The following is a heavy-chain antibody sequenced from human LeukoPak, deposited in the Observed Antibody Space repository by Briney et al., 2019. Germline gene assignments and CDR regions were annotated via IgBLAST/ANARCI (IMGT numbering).Heavy chain of an antibody. D-gene: IGHD6-19*01. Sequence: GGSLRLSCAASGFTFSSYAMSWVRQAPGKGLEWVSAISGSGGSTYYADSVKGRFTISRDNSKNTLYLQMNSLRAEDTAVYYCAKGGAVAGTRMYFDYWGQGTLVTVSS. CDR3: AKGGAVAGTRMYFDY. V-gene: IGHV3-23*01. J-gene: IGHJ4*02. CDR1: GFTFSSYA. CDR2: ISGSGGST.